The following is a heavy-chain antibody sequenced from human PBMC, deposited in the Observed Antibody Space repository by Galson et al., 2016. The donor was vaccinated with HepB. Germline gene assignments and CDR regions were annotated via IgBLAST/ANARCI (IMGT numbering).Heavy chain of an antibody. J-gene: IGHJ6*02. CDR1: GYNFPSHA. CDR3: TRDGFGNYGGRNYYHGMEV. D-gene: IGHD4-11*01. CDR2: INAGNGDT. V-gene: IGHV1-3*01. Sequence: SVKVSCKAAGYNFPSHAMHWVRQAPGQGLEWMGWINAGNGDTKYSQKFQGRVTFTRDTSASTLYMELSSLRSEDTAVFYCTRDGFGNYGGRNYYHGMEVWGQGTTVTVSS.